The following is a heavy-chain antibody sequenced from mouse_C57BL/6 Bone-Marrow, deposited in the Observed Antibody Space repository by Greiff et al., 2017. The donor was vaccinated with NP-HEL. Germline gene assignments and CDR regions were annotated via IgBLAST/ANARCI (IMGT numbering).Heavy chain of an antibody. CDR2: IYPSDSET. Sequence: VQLQQSGAELVRPGSSVKLSCKASGYTFTSYWMDWVKQRPGQGLEWIGNIYPSDSETHYNQKFKDKATLTVDKSSSTAYMQLSSLTSEDSAVYYCARRLRRGFAYWGQGTLVTVSA. J-gene: IGHJ3*01. CDR3: ARRLRRGFAY. V-gene: IGHV1-61*01. D-gene: IGHD2-2*01. CDR1: GYTFTSYW.